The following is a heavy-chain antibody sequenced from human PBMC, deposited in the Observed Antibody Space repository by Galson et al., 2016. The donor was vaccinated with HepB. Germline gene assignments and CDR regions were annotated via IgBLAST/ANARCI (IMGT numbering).Heavy chain of an antibody. CDR3: AKEVNFGTFQYDRRGHGMDV. V-gene: IGHV3-7*03. CDR1: GLRFSDLW. Sequence: SLRLSCAVSGLRFSDLWMDWVRQAPGKGLEWVANIKGDGSLKYYVDSVTGRFTISRDNNKNSLYLQMSSLTTEDTALYYCAKEVNFGTFQYDRRGHGMDVWGQGTTVTVSS. D-gene: IGHD3-22*01. J-gene: IGHJ6*02. CDR2: IKGDGSLK.